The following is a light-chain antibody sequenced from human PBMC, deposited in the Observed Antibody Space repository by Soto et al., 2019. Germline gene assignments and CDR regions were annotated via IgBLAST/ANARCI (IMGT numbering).Light chain of an antibody. CDR1: QSISSW. J-gene: IGKJ5*01. Sequence: PSTLSASVGDRVTITCRASQSISSWLAWYQQKPGKAPKLLIYDASSLESGVPSRFSGSGSGTEFTLTISSLQPDDFATYYCQQYNSYSPITFGQGTRLENK. CDR2: DAS. V-gene: IGKV1-5*01. CDR3: QQYNSYSPIT.